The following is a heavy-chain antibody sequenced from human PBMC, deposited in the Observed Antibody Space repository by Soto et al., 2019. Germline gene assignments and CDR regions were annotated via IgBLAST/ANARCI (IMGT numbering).Heavy chain of an antibody. D-gene: IGHD2-15*01. J-gene: IGHJ5*02. CDR3: ARDKGYCSGGSCYANWFDP. V-gene: IGHV1-69*08. CDR2: IIPILGIA. Sequence: QVQLVQSGAEVKKPGSSVKVSCKASGGTFSSYTISWVRQAPGQGLEWMGRIIPILGIANYAQKFQGRVTITADKSTSTAYMELSSLRSEDTAVYYRARDKGYCSGGSCYANWFDPWGQGTLVTVSS. CDR1: GGTFSSYT.